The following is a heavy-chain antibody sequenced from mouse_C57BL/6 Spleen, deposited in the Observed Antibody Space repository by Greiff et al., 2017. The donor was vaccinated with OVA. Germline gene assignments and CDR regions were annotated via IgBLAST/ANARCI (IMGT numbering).Heavy chain of an antibody. CDR3: ASAYYSNWGFAY. CDR2: ISSGSSTI. Sequence: DVKLVESGGGLVKPGGSLKLSCAASGFTFSDYGMHWVRQAPEKGLEWVAYISSGSSTIYYADTVKGRFTISRDNAKNTLFLQMTSLRSEDTAMYYCASAYYSNWGFAYWGQGTLVTVSA. V-gene: IGHV5-17*01. J-gene: IGHJ3*01. D-gene: IGHD2-5*01. CDR1: GFTFSDYG.